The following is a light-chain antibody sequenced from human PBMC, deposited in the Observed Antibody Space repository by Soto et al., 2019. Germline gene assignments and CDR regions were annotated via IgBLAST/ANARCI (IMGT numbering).Light chain of an antibody. CDR1: QTVSSTY. V-gene: IGKV3-20*01. CDR3: QQYGRSPLT. J-gene: IGKJ4*01. CDR2: GAS. Sequence: EIVLTQSPGTLSLSPGERATLSCRASQTVSSTYLAWYRQKPGQAPRLLIYGASSRATGIPDRFSGSGSGTDFTLTISRLDPEDFAVYYCQQYGRSPLTFGGGTRWIS.